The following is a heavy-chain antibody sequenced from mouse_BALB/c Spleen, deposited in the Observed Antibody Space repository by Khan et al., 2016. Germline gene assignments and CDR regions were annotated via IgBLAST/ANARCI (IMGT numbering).Heavy chain of an antibody. V-gene: IGHV1-87*01. Sequence: QVQLQQSGAELTRPGASVKLSCKTPGYTFTTYWIQWVRQRPGQGLEWIGAIYPGDDDTRNTQKFKGKATLTADKSSNTAYMQLSSLASEDSAVXYCARSGGNYFFDYWGQGATLTVSS. CDR2: IYPGDDDT. CDR1: GYTFTTYW. D-gene: IGHD2-1*01. CDR3: ARSGGNYFFDY. J-gene: IGHJ2*01.